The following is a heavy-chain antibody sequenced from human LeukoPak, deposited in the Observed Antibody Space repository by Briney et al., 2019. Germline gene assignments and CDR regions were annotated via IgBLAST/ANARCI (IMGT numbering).Heavy chain of an antibody. CDR1: GYTLTELS. J-gene: IGHJ5*02. D-gene: IGHD5-18*01. V-gene: IGHV1-24*01. CDR3: ATAPVDTAGMYNWFDP. CDR2: FDPEDGET. Sequence: ASVKVSCKVSGYTLTELSMHWVRQAPGKGREWMGGFDPEDGETIYAQKFQGRVTMTEDTSTDTAYMELSSLRSEDTAVYYCATAPVDTAGMYNWFDPWGQGTLVTVSS.